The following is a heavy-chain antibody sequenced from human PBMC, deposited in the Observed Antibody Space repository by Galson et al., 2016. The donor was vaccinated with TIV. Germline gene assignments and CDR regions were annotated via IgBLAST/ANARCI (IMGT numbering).Heavy chain of an antibody. D-gene: IGHD5-12*01. CDR2: INPKSGGT. CDR3: ARDATYRGRSWYFDL. V-gene: IGHV1-2*04. CDR1: GYRITDYY. J-gene: IGHJ2*01. Sequence: SVKVSCKASGYRITDYYIHWVRQAPGQGLEWIGWINPKSGGTGSAQKSQGWVMLTRDNTVYLEVNGLESDDTAVYYCARDATYRGRSWYFDLWGLGTLVTLSS.